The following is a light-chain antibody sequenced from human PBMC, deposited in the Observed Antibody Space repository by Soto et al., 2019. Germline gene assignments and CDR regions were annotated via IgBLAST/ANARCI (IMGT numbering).Light chain of an antibody. V-gene: IGKV1-39*01. CDR3: QQNYKVPRT. CDR2: AAS. Sequence: DIQMTQSPSSLSASVGDRVTITCRASQNIASYLNWYQQRPGKAPELLIYAASSLQSGVPLRFSGSASGTEFTLTIDSLQPEDFASYYCQQNYKVPRTFGQGTKVEI. CDR1: QNIASY. J-gene: IGKJ1*01.